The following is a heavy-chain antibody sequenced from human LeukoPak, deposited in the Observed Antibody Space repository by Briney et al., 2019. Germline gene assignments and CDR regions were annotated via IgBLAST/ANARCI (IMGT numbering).Heavy chain of an antibody. CDR1: GFTFSNYT. Sequence: GGSLRLSCASSGFTFSNYTMHWVRQAPGKGLVWVSRIKSDGITITYADSVKGRFTISRDNAKNTLYLQMNSLRAEDTAVYYCLRDLNWSLDQWGQGTLVTVSS. D-gene: IGHD1-20*01. V-gene: IGHV3-74*01. CDR2: IKSDGITI. CDR3: LRDLNWSLDQ. J-gene: IGHJ4*02.